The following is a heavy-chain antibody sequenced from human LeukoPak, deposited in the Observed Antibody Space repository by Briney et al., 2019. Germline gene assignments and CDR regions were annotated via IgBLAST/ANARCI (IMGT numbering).Heavy chain of an antibody. CDR1: GFTFSAYN. V-gene: IGHV3-21*01. CDR3: ARDRGLDIVATILFDY. D-gene: IGHD5-12*01. Sequence: GGSLRLSCAASGFTFSAYNMNWVRQAPGKGLEWVSSISSSSSYIYYADSVKGRFTISRDNAKNSLYLQMNSLRAEDTAVYYCARDRGLDIVATILFDYWGQGTLVTVSS. J-gene: IGHJ4*02. CDR2: ISSSSSYI.